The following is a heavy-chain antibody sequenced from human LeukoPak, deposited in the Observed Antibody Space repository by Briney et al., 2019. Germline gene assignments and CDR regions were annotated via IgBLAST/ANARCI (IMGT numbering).Heavy chain of an antibody. Sequence: SETLSLTCTVSGGSISNYYSSWIRQPPGKGLEWIGYIYYSGSTNYNASLKSRVTISVDTSKNQFSLKLSSVTAADTAVYYCARGSGGYLYWGQGTLVTVSS. CDR1: GGSISNYY. D-gene: IGHD6-19*01. CDR3: ARGSGGYLY. J-gene: IGHJ4*02. CDR2: IYYSGST. V-gene: IGHV4-59*08.